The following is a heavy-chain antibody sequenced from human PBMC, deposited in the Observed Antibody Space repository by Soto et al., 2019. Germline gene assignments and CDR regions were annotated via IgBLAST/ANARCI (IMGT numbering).Heavy chain of an antibody. J-gene: IGHJ5*02. CDR3: ARERDGHTPTWFDL. V-gene: IGHV3-53*02. D-gene: IGHD1-26*01. Sequence: EVQVVETGGGLIQPGGSLRLSCAVSGFTVSSNYMSWVRQPPGKGPEWVSAIYSGGSTYYADSAKGRFTISRDNSKNTLYLQMNSLIAEDTAVYYCARERDGHTPTWFDLWGHGTLVTVSS. CDR1: GFTVSSNY. CDR2: IYSGGST.